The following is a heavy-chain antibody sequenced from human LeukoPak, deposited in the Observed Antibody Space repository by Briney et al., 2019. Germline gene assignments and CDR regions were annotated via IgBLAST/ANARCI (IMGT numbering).Heavy chain of an antibody. J-gene: IGHJ6*02. D-gene: IGHD2-2*01. V-gene: IGHV3-48*02. CDR1: GFTFSSCS. CDR2: ISGSSKII. Sequence: GGSLRLSCAASGFTFSSCSMNWVRQAPGKGLEWISYISGSSKIIHWAESLKGRFTISRDNAKNSLYLQMNSLRDEDTAVYYCARDYSSSGTFFGYYYGMDVWGQGTTVTVSS. CDR3: ARDYSSSGTFFGYYYGMDV.